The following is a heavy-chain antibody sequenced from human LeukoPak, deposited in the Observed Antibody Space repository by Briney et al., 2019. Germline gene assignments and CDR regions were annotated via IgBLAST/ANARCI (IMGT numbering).Heavy chain of an antibody. D-gene: IGHD6-13*01. J-gene: IGHJ4*02. V-gene: IGHV3-21*01. CDR2: ISSSSSYI. CDR3: ARGESSSWYD. CDR1: GFTLSRYT. Sequence: GGSLRLSCAASGFTLSRYTMNWVRQAPGKGLEWVSSISSSSSYIYYADSVKGRFTISRDNAKNSLYLQMNSLRAEDTAVYYCARGESSSWYDWGQGTLVTVSS.